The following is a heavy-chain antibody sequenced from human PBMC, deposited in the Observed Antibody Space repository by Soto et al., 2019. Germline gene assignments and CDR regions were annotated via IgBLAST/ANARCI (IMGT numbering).Heavy chain of an antibody. CDR1: GFTFSSYW. J-gene: IGHJ4*02. V-gene: IGHV3-74*01. Sequence: GGSLRLSCAASGFTFSSYWMHWVRQAPGKGLVWVSRFNSDGSSTSYADSVKGRFTISRDNAKNTLYLQMNSLRAEDTAVYYCARGPRYNWNDFDYWGQGTLVTVSS. D-gene: IGHD1-1*01. CDR3: ARGPRYNWNDFDY. CDR2: FNSDGSST.